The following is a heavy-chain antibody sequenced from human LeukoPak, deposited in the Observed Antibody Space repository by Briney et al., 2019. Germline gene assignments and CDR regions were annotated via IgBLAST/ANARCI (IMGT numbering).Heavy chain of an antibody. CDR2: IYTSGST. V-gene: IGHV4-61*02. Sequence: PSETLSLTCTVSGGSISSGSYYWSWIRQPAGKGLEWIGRIYTSGSTNYNPSLKSRVTISVDTSKNQFSLKLSSVTAADTAVYYCARDGGEHVWGSYRSSWFDPWGQGTLVTVSS. D-gene: IGHD3-16*02. CDR3: ARDGGEHVWGSYRSSWFDP. CDR1: GGSISSGSYY. J-gene: IGHJ5*02.